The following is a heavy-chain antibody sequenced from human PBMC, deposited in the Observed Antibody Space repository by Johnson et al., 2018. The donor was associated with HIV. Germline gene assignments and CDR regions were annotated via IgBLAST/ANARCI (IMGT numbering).Heavy chain of an antibody. Sequence: QVQLVESGGGVVQPGRSLRLSCAASRFTFRSYAMHWVRQAPGKGLEWVAVISYDGSNKYYADSVKGRFTISRDNSKNPLYLQMNSLRAEDTAVYYCARDRGRYGYAAFDIWGQGTMVTVSS. CDR3: ARDRGRYGYAAFDI. CDR1: RFTFRSYA. CDR2: ISYDGSNK. J-gene: IGHJ3*02. V-gene: IGHV3-30-3*01. D-gene: IGHD5-18*01.